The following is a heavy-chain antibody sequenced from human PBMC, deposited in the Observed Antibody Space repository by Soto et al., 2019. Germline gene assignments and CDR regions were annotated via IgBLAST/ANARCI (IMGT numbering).Heavy chain of an antibody. CDR1: SYTFTSYG. CDR2: ISAYNGNT. D-gene: IGHD3-22*01. J-gene: IGHJ5*02. V-gene: IGHV1-18*01. Sequence: QVQLVQYGAEVKKPGASVKVSCKASSYTFTSYGISWVRQAPGQGVEWMGWISAYNGNTNYAQELQGRVTMTTDTSTSTAYMELRSLRSDDTAVYYCARGKWLSHRVGFDPWGQGTLVTVSS. CDR3: ARGKWLSHRVGFDP.